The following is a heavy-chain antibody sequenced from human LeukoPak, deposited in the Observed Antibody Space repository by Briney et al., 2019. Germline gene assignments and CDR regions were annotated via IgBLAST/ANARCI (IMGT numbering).Heavy chain of an antibody. CDR3: ASTVHGSTSDSEGYYPKWFDP. J-gene: IGHJ5*01. V-gene: IGHV3-21*01. Sequence: PGGSLRLSCTASASVFSRLTTNWFRQSPGKGLEWVSSISTSSNYIFYTDSVEGRFNISRDNTKNSLFLDMTRLRNEDTAVYYCASTVHGSTSDSEGYYPKWFDPWGQGTVVTVSS. CDR2: ISTSSNYI. D-gene: IGHD3-3*01. CDR1: ASVFSRLT.